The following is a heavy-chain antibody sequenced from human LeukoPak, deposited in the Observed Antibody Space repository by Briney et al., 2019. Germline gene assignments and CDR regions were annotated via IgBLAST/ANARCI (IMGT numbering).Heavy chain of an antibody. D-gene: IGHD3-22*01. J-gene: IGHJ3*02. CDR3: ARGVYDNRGGGFDI. CDR2: TYYRSKWFF. Sequence: SQTLSLTCVISGDNVSSNSAAWNWIRQSPSGGLEWLGRTYYRSKWFFDYAVSMKSRLTINSDTSQSHFSLQLRSVTPEDTAVYYCARGVYDNRGGGFDIWGQGTLATVSS. V-gene: IGHV6-1*01. CDR1: GDNVSSNSAA.